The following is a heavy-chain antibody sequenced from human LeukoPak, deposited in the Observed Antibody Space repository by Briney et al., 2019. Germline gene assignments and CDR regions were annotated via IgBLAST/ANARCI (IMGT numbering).Heavy chain of an antibody. V-gene: IGHV4-39*07. CDR1: GGSISSSSYY. D-gene: IGHD3-10*01. CDR2: IYYSGST. CDR3: ASVRVRGLNWFDP. J-gene: IGHJ5*02. Sequence: PSETLSLTCTVSGGSISSSSYYWGWIRQPPGKGLEWIGSIYYSGSTYYNPSLKSRVTISVDTSKNQFSLKLSSVTAADTAVYYCASVRVRGLNWFDPWGQGTLVTVSS.